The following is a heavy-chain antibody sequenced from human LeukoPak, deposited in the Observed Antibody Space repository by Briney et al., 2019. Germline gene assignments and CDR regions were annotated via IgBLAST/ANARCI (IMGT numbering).Heavy chain of an antibody. D-gene: IGHD3-3*01. CDR2: IYPGDSDT. Sequence: GESLKISCKGSGYSFTSYWIGWVRQMPGKGLEWMGIIYPGDSDTRYSPSFQGQVTISADKSISTAYLQWSSLKASDTAMYYCARHQDKGGSGFWSGYYTHNWFDPWGQGTLVTVSS. J-gene: IGHJ5*02. V-gene: IGHV5-51*01. CDR3: ARHQDKGGSGFWSGYYTHNWFDP. CDR1: GYSFTSYW.